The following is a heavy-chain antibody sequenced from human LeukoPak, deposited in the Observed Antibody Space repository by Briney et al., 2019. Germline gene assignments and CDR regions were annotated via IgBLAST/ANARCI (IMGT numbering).Heavy chain of an antibody. CDR2: ISSSSSYI. D-gene: IGHD2-15*01. J-gene: IGHJ4*02. CDR1: GFTFSSYA. V-gene: IGHV3-21*01. Sequence: GGSLRLSCAASGFTFSSYAMNWVRLAPGKGLEWVSSISSSSSYIYYADSVKGRFTISRDNAKNSLYLQMNSLRAEDTAVYYCARARPPATALDYWGQGTLVTVSS. CDR3: ARARPPATALDY.